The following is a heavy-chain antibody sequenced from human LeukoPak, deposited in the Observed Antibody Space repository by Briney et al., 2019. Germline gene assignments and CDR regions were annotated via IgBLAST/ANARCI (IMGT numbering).Heavy chain of an antibody. V-gene: IGHV4-59*08. J-gene: IGHJ4*02. CDR2: IYYSGST. CDR3: ARRDYGGNSGTLDY. CDR1: GGSISSYY. D-gene: IGHD4-23*01. Sequence: NPSETLSLTCSVAGGSISSYYWSWIRQPPGKGLEWIGYIYYSGSTNYNPSLKSRVTISVDTSKNQFSLKLSSVTAADTAVYYCARRDYGGNSGTLDYWGQGTLVTVSS.